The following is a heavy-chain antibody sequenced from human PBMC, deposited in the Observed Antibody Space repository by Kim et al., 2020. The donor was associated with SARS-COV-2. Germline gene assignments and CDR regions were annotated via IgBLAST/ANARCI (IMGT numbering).Heavy chain of an antibody. V-gene: IGHV4-4*07. J-gene: IGHJ4*02. D-gene: IGHD6-13*01. CDR3: ARVLVAAAGTFDY. Sequence: YNPSLKSRVPMSVDTSKNQFSLKLSSVTAADTAVYYCARVLVAAAGTFDYWGQGTLVTVSS.